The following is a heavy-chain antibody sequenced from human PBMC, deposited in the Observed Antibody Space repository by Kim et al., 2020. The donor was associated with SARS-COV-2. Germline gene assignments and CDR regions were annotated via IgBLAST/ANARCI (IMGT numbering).Heavy chain of an antibody. V-gene: IGHV4-59*01. CDR2: IYYSGST. CDR1: GGSISSYY. Sequence: SETLSLTCTVSGGSISSYYWSWIRQPPGKGLEWIGYIYYSGSTNYNPSLKSRVTISVDTSKNQFSLKLSSVTAADTAVYYCVQRVGTLPDDYWGQGTLVTVSS. J-gene: IGHJ4*02. CDR3: VQRVGTLPDDY. D-gene: IGHD6-13*01.